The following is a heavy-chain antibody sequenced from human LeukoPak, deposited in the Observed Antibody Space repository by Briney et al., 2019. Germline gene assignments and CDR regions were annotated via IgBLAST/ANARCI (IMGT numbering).Heavy chain of an antibody. Sequence: GTSVKVSCKASGFTFTSSAVQWVRQARGQRLEWIGWIVVGSGNTNYAQKFQERVTITRDMSTSTAYMELSSLRSEDTAVYYCAAGNVVDSLLLRFQHWGQGTLVTVSS. CDR2: IVVGSGNT. CDR3: AAGNVVDSLLLRFQH. V-gene: IGHV1-58*01. J-gene: IGHJ1*01. CDR1: GFTFTSSA. D-gene: IGHD2-2*01.